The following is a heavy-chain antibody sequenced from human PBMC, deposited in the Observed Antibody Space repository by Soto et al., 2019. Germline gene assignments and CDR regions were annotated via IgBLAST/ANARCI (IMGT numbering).Heavy chain of an antibody. Sequence: EVQLVEAGGGLVQPGGSLRLSCAASGFSVTDNYMTWVRQAPGKGLEWVSILFMGGGTSYADSVKGRFTISRDNSKNTLYLQMNSLRVEDTAVYYCVRDCSASGDHWGQGTLVIVSS. CDR1: GFSVTDNY. CDR2: LFMGGGT. D-gene: IGHD2-15*01. CDR3: VRDCSASGDH. V-gene: IGHV3-66*01. J-gene: IGHJ4*02.